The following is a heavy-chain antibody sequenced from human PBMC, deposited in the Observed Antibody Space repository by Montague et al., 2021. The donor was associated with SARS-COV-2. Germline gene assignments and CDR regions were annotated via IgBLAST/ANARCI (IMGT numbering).Heavy chain of an antibody. Sequence: TLSLTCTVSGDSITSKTHYWDWVRQPAGKGLEWIGRLLTSGATNSNPSLRSRLTISRDTSKNEFYLKLSSVTAADTAVYYCARDSPHFDFWRGHYGDKYYMDIWGKGTTFTVS. D-gene: IGHD3-3*01. CDR1: GDSITSKTHY. CDR3: ARDSPHFDFWRGHYGDKYYMDI. V-gene: IGHV4-61*02. CDR2: LLTSGAT. J-gene: IGHJ6*03.